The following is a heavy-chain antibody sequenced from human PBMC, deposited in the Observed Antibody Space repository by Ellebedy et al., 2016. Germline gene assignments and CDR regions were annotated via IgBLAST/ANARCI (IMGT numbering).Heavy chain of an antibody. V-gene: IGHV3-9*01. J-gene: IGHJ4*02. D-gene: IGHD3-22*01. CDR1: GFTFSSYA. CDR3: AKGTMIVVAGRFDY. Sequence: SLKISCAASGFTFSSYAMSWVRQAPGKGLEWVSGISWNSGSIGYADSVKGRFTISRDNAKNSLYLQMNSLRAEDTALYYCAKGTMIVVAGRFDYWGQGTLVTVSS. CDR2: ISWNSGSI.